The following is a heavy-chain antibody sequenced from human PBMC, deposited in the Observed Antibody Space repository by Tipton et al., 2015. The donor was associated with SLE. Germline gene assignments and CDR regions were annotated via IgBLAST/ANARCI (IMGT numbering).Heavy chain of an antibody. CDR1: GGSFSGYY. Sequence: TLSLTCAVYGGSFSGYYWSWIRQPPGKGLEWIGEINHSGSTNYNPSLKSRVTISVDTSKNQFSLKLSSVTAADTAVYYCARFYYDSSGYYPDWYFDLWGRGTLVTVSS. D-gene: IGHD3-22*01. J-gene: IGHJ2*01. V-gene: IGHV4-34*01. CDR3: ARFYYDSSGYYPDWYFDL. CDR2: INHSGST.